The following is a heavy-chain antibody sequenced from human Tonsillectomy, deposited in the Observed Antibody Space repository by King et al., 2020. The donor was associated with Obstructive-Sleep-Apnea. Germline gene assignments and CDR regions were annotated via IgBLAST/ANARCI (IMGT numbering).Heavy chain of an antibody. V-gene: IGHV3-23*04. CDR1: GFTFSSFA. CDR3: ATPDGDYSRFDC. D-gene: IGHD4-17*01. CDR2: ISGSGGNT. J-gene: IGHJ4*02. Sequence: DVQLVESGGGLVQPGGSLRLSCAASGFTFSSFAMSWVRQAPGKGLEWVSAISGSGGNTYYADSVKGRFTISRDNSKNTLYLQMNSLRAEDTAVYYCATPDGDYSRFDCWGQGTLVTVSS.